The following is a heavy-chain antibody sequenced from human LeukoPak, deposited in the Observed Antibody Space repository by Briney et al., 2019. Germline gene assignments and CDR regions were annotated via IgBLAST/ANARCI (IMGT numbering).Heavy chain of an antibody. D-gene: IGHD3-10*01. CDR2: IIPIFGTA. V-gene: IGHV1-69*05. CDR1: GGTFSSYA. CDR3: AREVYGSGSYYNVN. J-gene: IGHJ4*02. Sequence: SVKVSCKASGGTFSSYAISWVRQAPGQGLEWMGRIIPIFGTANYAQKFQGRVTITTDESTSTAYMELTSLRSEDTAVYYCAREVYGSGSYYNVNWGQGTLVTVSS.